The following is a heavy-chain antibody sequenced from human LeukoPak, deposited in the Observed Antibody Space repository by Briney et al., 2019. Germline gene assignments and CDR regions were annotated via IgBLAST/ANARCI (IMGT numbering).Heavy chain of an antibody. CDR1: RFTLEVYP. Sequence: APSLSRAASRFTLEVYPPLGAPDAPGRGVVGGSGLSWNSGSIDYADSVKGRVTSSRDNAKNSVYLQMSSLRAEDTALYYCAKEIELLWFGELFGHAMDVWGKGTTVTVPS. V-gene: IGHV3-9*01. CDR2: LSWNSGSI. CDR3: AKEIELLWFGELFGHAMDV. J-gene: IGHJ6*03. D-gene: IGHD3-10*01.